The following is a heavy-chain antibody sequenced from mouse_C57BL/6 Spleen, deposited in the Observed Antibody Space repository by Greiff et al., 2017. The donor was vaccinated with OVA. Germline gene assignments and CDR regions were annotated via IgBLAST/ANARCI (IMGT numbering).Heavy chain of an antibody. J-gene: IGHJ2*01. V-gene: IGHV1-69*01. CDR2: IDPSDSYT. CDR3: ARWRTHSYYFDY. Sequence: QVQLQQPGAELVMPGASVKLSCKASGYTFTSYWMHWVKQRPGQGLEWIGEIDPSDSYTNYNQKFKGKSTLTVDKSSSTAYMQLSSLTSEDSAVYYCARWRTHSYYFDYWGQGTTLTVSS. CDR1: GYTFTSYW.